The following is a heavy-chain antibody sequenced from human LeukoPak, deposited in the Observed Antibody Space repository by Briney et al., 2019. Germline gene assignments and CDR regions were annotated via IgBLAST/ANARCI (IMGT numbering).Heavy chain of an antibody. V-gene: IGHV4-59*01. CDR2: IYYSGST. D-gene: IGHD1-26*01. CDR3: ARVGSGSYYGYYYYYMDV. J-gene: IGHJ6*03. CDR1: GGSISSYY. Sequence: PSETLSLTCTVSGGSISSYYWSWIRQPPGKGLKWIGYIYYSGSTNYNPSLKSRVTISVDTSKNQFSPKLSSVTAADTAVYYCARVGSGSYYGYYYYYMDVWGKGTTVTVSS.